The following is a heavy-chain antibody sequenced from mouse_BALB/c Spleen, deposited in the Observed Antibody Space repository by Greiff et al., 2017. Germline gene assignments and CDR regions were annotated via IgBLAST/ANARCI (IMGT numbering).Heavy chain of an antibody. CDR1: GYSITSGYY. J-gene: IGHJ4*01. Sequence: EVKLVESGPGLVKPSQSLSLTCSVTGYSITSGYYWNWIRQFPGNKLEWMGYISYDGSNNYNPSLKNRISITRDTSKNQFFLKLNSVTTEDTATYYCAYDYDVRYAMDYWGQGTSVTVSS. V-gene: IGHV3-6*02. CDR2: ISYDGSN. D-gene: IGHD2-4*01. CDR3: AYDYDVRYAMDY.